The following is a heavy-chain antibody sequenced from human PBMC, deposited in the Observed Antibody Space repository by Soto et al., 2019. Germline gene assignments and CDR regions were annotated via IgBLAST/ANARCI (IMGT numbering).Heavy chain of an antibody. J-gene: IGHJ4*02. D-gene: IGHD1-26*01. V-gene: IGHV3-23*01. CDR2: ISGSGGNT. Sequence: GGSLRLSCAASGFTFSIYAMSWVRQAPGRGLEWVSSISGSGGNTFYADSVKGRFTISRDSSKNTLNLQLNSLRADDPAVYHCAKGGRVEYSGKGKKYWGQASQVIV. CDR3: AKGGRVEYSGKGKKY. CDR1: GFTFSIYA.